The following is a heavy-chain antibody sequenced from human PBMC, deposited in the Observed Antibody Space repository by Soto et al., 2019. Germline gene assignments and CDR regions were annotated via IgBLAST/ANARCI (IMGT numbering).Heavy chain of an antibody. CDR3: ARDRDYDILTGYRAQDYYYYGMDV. CDR1: GGTFSSYA. D-gene: IGHD3-9*01. CDR2: IIPIFGTA. Sequence: SVKVSCKASGGTFSSYAISWVRQAPGQGLEWMGGIIPIFGTANYAQKFQGRVTITADESTSTAYMELSSLRSEDTAVYYCARDRDYDILTGYRAQDYYYYGMDVWGQGTTVTVSS. V-gene: IGHV1-69*13. J-gene: IGHJ6*02.